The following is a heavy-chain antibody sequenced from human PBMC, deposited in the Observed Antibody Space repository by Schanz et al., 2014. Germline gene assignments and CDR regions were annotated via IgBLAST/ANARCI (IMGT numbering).Heavy chain of an antibody. CDR2: INWNGGST. V-gene: IGHV3-20*04. Sequence: VQLVESGGGVAQPGGSLRLSCAASGFSFSGYGMHWVRQAPGKGLEWVSGINWNGGSTGYADSVKGRFTISRDNAKNSLYLQMNSLRAEDTAVYYCATEGPRGTRHPINYYYAMDNWGQGTKVTV. CDR1: GFSFSGYG. J-gene: IGHJ6*02. D-gene: IGHD6-6*01. CDR3: ATEGPRGTRHPINYYYAMDN.